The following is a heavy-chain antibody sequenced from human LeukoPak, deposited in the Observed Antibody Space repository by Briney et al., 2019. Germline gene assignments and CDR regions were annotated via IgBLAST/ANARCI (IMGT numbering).Heavy chain of an antibody. D-gene: IGHD3-22*01. V-gene: IGHV3-21*04. CDR1: GFTFSSYS. J-gene: IGHJ4*02. CDR2: ISSSSSYI. CDR3: VRACDRSSCPYYFDS. Sequence: GGSLRLSCAASGFTFSSYSMNWVRQAPGKGLEWVSSISSSSSYIYYADSVKGRFTISRDNAKNSLYLQMNSLRAGDTAVYYCVRACDRSSCPYYFDSWGQGTLVTVSS.